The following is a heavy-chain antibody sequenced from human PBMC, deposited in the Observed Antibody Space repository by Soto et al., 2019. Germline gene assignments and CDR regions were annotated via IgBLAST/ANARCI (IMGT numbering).Heavy chain of an antibody. CDR3: ATKDSSRFY. CDR2: SHQNGDT. D-gene: IGHD6-13*01. V-gene: IGHV4-4*02. CDR1: GVSISSHDW. J-gene: IGHJ4*02. Sequence: QVQLQESGPGLVKPSGTLSLTCAVSGVSISSHDWWTWVRQPPGKGLEWIGESHQNGDTNYNSSLGSRVTISVDKSENHFSLKLTSLTVADTAVYYCATKDSSRFYWGQGTLVTVSS.